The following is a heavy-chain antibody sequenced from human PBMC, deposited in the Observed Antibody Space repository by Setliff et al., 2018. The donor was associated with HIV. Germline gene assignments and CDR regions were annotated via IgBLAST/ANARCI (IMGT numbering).Heavy chain of an antibody. Sequence: PSETLSLTCTVSGDSITGHYWKWIRQPPGKGLEWIGSIFSDGATYYNPSLSSRVTISWDTSRNQFYLELRSVSAADTAVYYCARRGSSGDPWSGSHYLYYFDCWGQGTLVTVSS. J-gene: IGHJ4*02. V-gene: IGHV4-59*05. D-gene: IGHD3-3*01. CDR2: IFSDGAT. CDR3: ARRGSSGDPWSGSHYLYYFDC. CDR1: GDSITGHY.